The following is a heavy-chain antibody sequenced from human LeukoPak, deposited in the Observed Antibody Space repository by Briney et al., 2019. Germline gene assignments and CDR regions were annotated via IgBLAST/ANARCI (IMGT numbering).Heavy chain of an antibody. Sequence: PGGSLRLSCAASGFTFSNYAMHWVRQAPGKGLEYVPAISSNGGTTYYANSVKGRFTISRDISKNTLYLQMGSLRAEDMAVYYCARGREGAYSYVDYWGQGTLVTVSS. CDR3: ARGREGAYSYVDY. CDR2: ISSNGGTT. D-gene: IGHD5-18*01. V-gene: IGHV3-64*01. J-gene: IGHJ4*02. CDR1: GFTFSNYA.